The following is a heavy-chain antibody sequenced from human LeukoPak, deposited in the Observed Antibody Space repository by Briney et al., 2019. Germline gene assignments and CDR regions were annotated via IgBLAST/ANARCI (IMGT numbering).Heavy chain of an antibody. V-gene: IGHV4-59*01. J-gene: IGHJ5*02. CDR2: IYYSGST. D-gene: IGHD2-15*01. CDR3: ARDRGYCSGGSCHNWFDP. Sequence: EPLSLTCTVSGGPISSYYWSWIRQPPGKGLEWIGYIYYSGSTNYNPSLQSRVTISVDTSKNQFSLKLSSVTAADTVVYYCARDRGYCSGGSCHNWFDPWGQGTLVTVSS. CDR1: GGPISSYY.